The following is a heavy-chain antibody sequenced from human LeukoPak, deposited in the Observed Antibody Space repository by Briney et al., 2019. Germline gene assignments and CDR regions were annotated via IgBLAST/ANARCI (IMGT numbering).Heavy chain of an antibody. J-gene: IGHJ4*02. V-gene: IGHV3-66*01. Sequence: GGSLRLSCAASGFTVSSNYMSWVRQAPGKGLEWVSVIYSGGSTYYADSVKGRFTISRDNSKNTLYLQMNSLRAEDTAVYYCARGIVVGATRYALDYWGQGTLVTVSS. D-gene: IGHD1-26*01. CDR1: GFTVSSNY. CDR3: ARGIVVGATRYALDY. CDR2: IYSGGST.